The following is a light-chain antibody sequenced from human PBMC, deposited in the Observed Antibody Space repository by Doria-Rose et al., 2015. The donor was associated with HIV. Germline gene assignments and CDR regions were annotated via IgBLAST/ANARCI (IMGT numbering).Light chain of an antibody. J-gene: IGKJ3*01. CDR2: EGS. CDR3: MQTILLPFT. CDR1: QSLVNSDGKTY. Sequence: EIVLTQTSLSLSVTPGQAASISCRSSQSLVNSDGKTYLYLDLQKPGQSPQLLIYEGSNHFSRVPDRFSGSGSGTDFTLKISRVEPEDFGVYYCMQTILLPFTFGPGTTVDIK. V-gene: IGKV2D-29*02.